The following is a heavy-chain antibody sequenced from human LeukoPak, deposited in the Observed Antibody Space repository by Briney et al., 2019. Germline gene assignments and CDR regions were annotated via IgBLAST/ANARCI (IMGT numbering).Heavy chain of an antibody. CDR2: IGPSGDTT. CDR1: GFTFSSYA. J-gene: IGHJ4*02. D-gene: IGHD6-13*01. CDR3: AKAGYSSSWPFDY. Sequence: GGSLRLSCAVSGFTFSSYAMGWVRQAPGKGLEWVSAIGPSGDTTYYPDSVKGRLTISRDNSKNTLYLQMNSLRADVTAVYYCAKAGYSSSWPFDYWGEGTLVIVSS. V-gene: IGHV3-23*01.